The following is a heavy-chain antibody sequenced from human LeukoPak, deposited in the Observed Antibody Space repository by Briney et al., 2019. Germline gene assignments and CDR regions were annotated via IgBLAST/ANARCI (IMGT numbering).Heavy chain of an antibody. J-gene: IGHJ3*01. Sequence: GGSLRLSCAASAFTFSSYAMNWVRQAPGNGLEWVAYVRYDGGSNSYADSVKGRFSISRDNSKNTLYLEMNGLRAEDTAVYYCVRGWGSTVYASAFDVWGQGTMVTVSS. CDR1: AFTFSSYA. D-gene: IGHD2/OR15-2a*01. CDR3: VRGWGSTVYASAFDV. CDR2: VRYDGGSN. V-gene: IGHV3-30*02.